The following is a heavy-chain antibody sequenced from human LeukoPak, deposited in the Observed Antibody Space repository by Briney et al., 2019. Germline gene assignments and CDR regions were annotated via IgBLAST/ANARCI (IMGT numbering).Heavy chain of an antibody. J-gene: IGHJ4*02. CDR3: ARLPVYFGKGYFDS. V-gene: IGHV4-39*01. D-gene: IGHD1-14*01. CDR1: GGSINNRNYY. Sequence: SETLSLTCSVSGGSINNRNYYWGWVRQPPGKELEWIGHIYFGGSTFYNPSLKSRLTMSIDTSKDQFSQNINSVAAADTAVYYCARLPVYFGKGYFDSWGRGTLVTVSS. CDR2: IYFGGST.